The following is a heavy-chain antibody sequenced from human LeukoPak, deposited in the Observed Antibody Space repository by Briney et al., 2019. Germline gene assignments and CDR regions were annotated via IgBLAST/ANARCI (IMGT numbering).Heavy chain of an antibody. J-gene: IGHJ4*02. V-gene: IGHV5-51*01. CDR3: ARRAYCGGDCYYYFDY. CDR1: GYSFTSYW. D-gene: IGHD2-21*02. CDR2: IYPGDSDT. Sequence: GESLQISCQGSGYSFTSYWIGWVRQMPGKGLEWMGIIYPGDSDTRYSPSFQGKVTISADKSISTAYLQWSSLKASDTAMYYCARRAYCGGDCYYYFDYWGQGTLVTVSS.